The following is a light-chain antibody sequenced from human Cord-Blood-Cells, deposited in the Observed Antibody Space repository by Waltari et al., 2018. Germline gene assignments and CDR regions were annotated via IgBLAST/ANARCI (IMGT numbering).Light chain of an antibody. CDR2: AAS. Sequence: DIQMTQSPSPLSASVGDRVTITCRASQSIRSYLNWYQQKPGKAPKLLIYAASSLQSGVPSRFSGSGSGTDFTLTISSLQSEDFATYYGQQSYSTPYTFGHGTKLEIK. V-gene: IGKV1-39*01. CDR3: QQSYSTPYT. CDR1: QSIRSY. J-gene: IGKJ2*01.